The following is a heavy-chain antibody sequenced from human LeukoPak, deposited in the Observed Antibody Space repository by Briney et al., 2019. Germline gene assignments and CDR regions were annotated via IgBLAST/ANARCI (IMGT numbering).Heavy chain of an antibody. J-gene: IGHJ6*03. CDR2: INHSGST. CDR1: GGSFSGYY. Sequence: SETLSLTCAVYGGSFSGYYWSWIRQPPGKGLEWIGEINHSGSTNYNPSLKSRVTISVDTSKNQFSLKLSSVTAADTAVYYCAREAITTIFGVVIPGAYYYYYYMDVWGKGTTVTVSS. D-gene: IGHD3-3*01. V-gene: IGHV4-34*01. CDR3: AREAITTIFGVVIPGAYYYYYYMDV.